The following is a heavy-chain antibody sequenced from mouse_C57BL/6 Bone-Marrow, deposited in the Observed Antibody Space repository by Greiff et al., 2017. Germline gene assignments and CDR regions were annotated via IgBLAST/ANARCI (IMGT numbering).Heavy chain of an antibody. Sequence: QVQLKQSGAELVKPGASVKISCKASGYTFTDYDMNWVKQRPGQGLEWIGKIGPGSGSTYYNEKFKGQATLTADKSSSTAYLQLSSLTSEDSGVYWCKRGAHFDVWGTGTTVTVSS. V-gene: IGHV1-77*01. J-gene: IGHJ1*03. CDR3: KRGAHFDV. CDR2: IGPGSGST. CDR1: GYTFTDYD.